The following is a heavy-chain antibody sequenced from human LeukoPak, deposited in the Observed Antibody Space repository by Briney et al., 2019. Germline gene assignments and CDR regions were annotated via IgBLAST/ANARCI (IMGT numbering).Heavy chain of an antibody. J-gene: IGHJ4*02. CDR3: AKGGHCSSTSCYYFDS. CDR1: GFTFSNSD. Sequence: PGSSLRLSCAASGFTFSNSDMHWVRQAPGKGLEWVAVIWDNGNNKYYGDSVNGRFTISRDNSKNTLHLQMNSLRPEDSAIYYCAKGGHCSSTSCYYFDSWGQGAVVTVSA. D-gene: IGHD2-2*01. V-gene: IGHV3-33*06. CDR2: IWDNGNNK.